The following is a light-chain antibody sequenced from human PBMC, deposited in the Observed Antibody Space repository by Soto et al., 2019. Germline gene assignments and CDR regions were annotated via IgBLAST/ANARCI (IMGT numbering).Light chain of an antibody. Sequence: QSVLTQPRSVSGSPGQSVTISCTGTSSDVGGYNYVSWYQQHTGKAPKLMIYDVSKRPSGVPDRFSGSKSGNTASLTISGLQAEDEADYYCCSYAGSYSVVFGGGTQLTVL. CDR1: SSDVGGYNY. CDR3: CSYAGSYSVV. V-gene: IGLV2-11*01. J-gene: IGLJ2*01. CDR2: DVS.